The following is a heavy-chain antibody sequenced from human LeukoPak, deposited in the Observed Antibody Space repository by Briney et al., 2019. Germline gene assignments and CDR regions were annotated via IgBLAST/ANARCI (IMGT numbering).Heavy chain of an antibody. J-gene: IGHJ6*03. CDR2: IYYSGST. CDR1: GGSISSSSYY. CDR3: ARGVGSGTYYYVPPYYYYMDL. Sequence: SETLSLTCTVSGGSISSSSYYWGWIRQPPGKGLEWIGSIYYSGSTYYNPSLKSRVTISVDTSKNQFSLRLRSVTAADTAVYYCARGVGSGTYYYVPPYYYYMDLWGKGTTVTVSS. V-gene: IGHV4-39*07. D-gene: IGHD3-10*01.